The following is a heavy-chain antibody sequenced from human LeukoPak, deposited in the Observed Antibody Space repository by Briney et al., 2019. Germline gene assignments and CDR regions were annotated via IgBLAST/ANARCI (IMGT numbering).Heavy chain of an antibody. Sequence: GGSLRLSCAASGFTFSSYSMNWVRQAPGKGLEWVSHITASGTAMFYADSVKGRFTISRDNAKNSLYLQMNSLRDEDAAVYYCASSGSYRFDYWGQGTLVTVSS. CDR3: ASSGSYRFDY. CDR2: ITASGTAM. D-gene: IGHD1-26*01. CDR1: GFTFSSYS. V-gene: IGHV3-48*02. J-gene: IGHJ4*02.